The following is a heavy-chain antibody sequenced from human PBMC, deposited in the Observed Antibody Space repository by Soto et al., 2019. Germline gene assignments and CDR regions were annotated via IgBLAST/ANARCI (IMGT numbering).Heavy chain of an antibody. CDR2: INAGNGYT. J-gene: IGHJ4*02. V-gene: IGHV1-3*01. Sequence: QVQLVQSGAEVKNPGASVKVSCKASGYTFTSYAMHWVRQAPGQRLEWMGWINAGNGYTIYSQIFQGRVTFIRDTSASTAYMELSSLRSEDTAVYYGAREVRGVANYFDYWGQGTLVTVSS. CDR3: AREVRGVANYFDY. D-gene: IGHD3-10*01. CDR1: GYTFTSYA.